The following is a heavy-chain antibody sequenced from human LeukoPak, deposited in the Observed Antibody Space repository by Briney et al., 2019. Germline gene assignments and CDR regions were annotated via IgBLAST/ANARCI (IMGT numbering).Heavy chain of an antibody. V-gene: IGHV3-21*01. CDR1: GFTFSSYR. CDR2: ISSSSSYI. CDR3: AREALVGATREAAFDI. Sequence: GGSLTLSCAASGFTFSSYRMKWLRPAPGKGLECVSYISSSSSYIYYADSVKGRFTISRDNAKNSLYLQMNSLRAEDTAVYYCAREALVGATREAAFDIWGQGTMVTVSS. D-gene: IGHD1-26*01. J-gene: IGHJ3*02.